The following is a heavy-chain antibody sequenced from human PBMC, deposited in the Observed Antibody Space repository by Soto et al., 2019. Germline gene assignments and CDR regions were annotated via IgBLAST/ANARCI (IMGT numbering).Heavy chain of an antibody. D-gene: IGHD3-22*01. Sequence: GGSLRLSCAASGFTFSNYGMHWVRQAPGKGLEWVAIIWYDGSNKYYADSVKGRFTISRDNSKNTLYLQMNSLRAEDTAVYYCAREYYDSIQNWFDPWGQGALVTVSS. CDR3: AREYYDSIQNWFDP. CDR2: IWYDGSNK. CDR1: GFTFSNYG. V-gene: IGHV3-33*01. J-gene: IGHJ5*02.